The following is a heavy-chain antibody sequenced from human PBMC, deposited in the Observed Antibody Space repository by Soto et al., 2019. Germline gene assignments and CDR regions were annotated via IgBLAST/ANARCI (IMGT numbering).Heavy chain of an antibody. D-gene: IGHD1-26*01. CDR1: GFTFSTYS. CDR2: ISSSSSTK. CDR3: ARRRPWDHYYYGMDV. Sequence: EVQLVESGGGLVQPGGSLRLSCVASGFTFSTYSMNWVRQAPGKGLEWVSYISSSSSTKYYADSVKGRFTISRDNAKNSLYLQMNSLRDEDTAVYYCARRRPWDHYYYGMDVWGQGTTVTVSS. J-gene: IGHJ6*02. V-gene: IGHV3-48*02.